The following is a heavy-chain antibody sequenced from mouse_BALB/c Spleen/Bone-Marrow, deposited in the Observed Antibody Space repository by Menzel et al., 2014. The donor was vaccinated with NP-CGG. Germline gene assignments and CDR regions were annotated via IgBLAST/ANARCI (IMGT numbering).Heavy chain of an antibody. Sequence: VQLKQSGAELVKPGASVKLSCTASGFNIKDTYMHWVKQRPEQGLEWIGRIDPANGNTKYDPKFQGKATITADTSPNTAYLQLSSLTSEDTAVYYCASYYHGSSSFAYWGQGTLVTVSA. CDR3: ASYYHGSSSFAY. CDR2: IDPANGNT. V-gene: IGHV14-3*02. D-gene: IGHD1-1*01. CDR1: GFNIKDTY. J-gene: IGHJ3*01.